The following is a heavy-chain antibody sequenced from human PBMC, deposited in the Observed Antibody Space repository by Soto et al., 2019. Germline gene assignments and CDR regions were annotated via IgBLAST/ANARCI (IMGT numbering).Heavy chain of an antibody. CDR1: GYTFTSYA. J-gene: IGHJ6*02. D-gene: IGHD2-15*01. CDR2: INAGNGNT. CDR3: ARDGAHCSGGSCYGYYYYGMDV. Sequence: QVQLVQSGAEVKKPGASVKVSCKASGYTFTSYAMHWVRQAPGQRLEWMGWINAGNGNTKYSQKFQGRVTITRDTSASTAYMELSSLRSEDTAVYYCARDGAHCSGGSCYGYYYYGMDVWGQGTTVTVSS. V-gene: IGHV1-3*01.